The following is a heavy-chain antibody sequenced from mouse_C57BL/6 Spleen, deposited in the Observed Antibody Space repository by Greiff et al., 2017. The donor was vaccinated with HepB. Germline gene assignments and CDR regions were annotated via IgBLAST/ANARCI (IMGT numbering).Heavy chain of an antibody. CDR1: GYTFTDYY. D-gene: IGHD1-1*01. V-gene: IGHV1-26*01. J-gene: IGHJ4*01. CDR2: INPNNGGT. Sequence: EVQLQQSGPELVKPGASVKISCKASGYTFTDYYMNWVKQSHGKSLEWIGDINPNNGGTSYNQKFKGKATLTVDKSSSTAYMELRSLTSEDSAVYYCARGITTVVAVDYWGQGTSVTVSS. CDR3: ARGITTVVAVDY.